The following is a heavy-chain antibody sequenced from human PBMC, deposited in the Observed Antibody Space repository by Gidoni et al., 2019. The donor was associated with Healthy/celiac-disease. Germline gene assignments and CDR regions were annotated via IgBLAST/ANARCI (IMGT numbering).Heavy chain of an antibody. J-gene: IGHJ4*02. V-gene: IGHV4-61*02. D-gene: IGHD1-26*01. CDR2: IYTIGST. Sequence: QVQLQESGPGLVKPSQTLSLTCTVSGGSISRGSYYWSWIRQPAGKGLEWIGRIYTIGSTNYNPSLKSRVTISVDTSKNQFSLKLSSVTAADTAVYYCASEGGSFDYWGQGTLVTVSS. CDR3: ASEGGSFDY. CDR1: GGSISRGSYY.